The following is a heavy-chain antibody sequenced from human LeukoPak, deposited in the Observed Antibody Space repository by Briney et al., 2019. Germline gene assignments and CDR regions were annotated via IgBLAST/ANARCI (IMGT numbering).Heavy chain of an antibody. Sequence: PGESLKISCKGSGYTFTNYWIGWVRQMPGKGPEWMGLIYPSDSDTRYSPSFQGQVTTSADKSITTAYLQWSSLKASDTAMYYCARQGRAGGYTYGYFDYWGQGTLVTVSS. D-gene: IGHD5-18*01. CDR3: ARQGRAGGYTYGYFDY. CDR1: GYTFTNYW. CDR2: IYPSDSDT. V-gene: IGHV5-51*01. J-gene: IGHJ4*02.